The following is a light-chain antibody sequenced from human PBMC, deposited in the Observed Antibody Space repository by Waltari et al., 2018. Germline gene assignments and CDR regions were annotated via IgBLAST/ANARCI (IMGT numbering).Light chain of an antibody. CDR2: DDS. CDR3: QVWDSSSDVV. CDR1: NIGSKS. Sequence: SYVLTQPPSVSVAPGQTARITCGGNNIGSKSVHWYQQKPGQAHVLVVYDDSDRPSGIPERFSGSNSGNTATLTISRVEAGDEADYYCQVWDSSSDVVFGGGTKLTVL. V-gene: IGLV3-21*02. J-gene: IGLJ2*01.